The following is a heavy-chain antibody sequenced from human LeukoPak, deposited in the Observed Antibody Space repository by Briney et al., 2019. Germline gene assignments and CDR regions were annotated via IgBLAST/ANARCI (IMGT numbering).Heavy chain of an antibody. Sequence: PGGSLRLSCSASGFTFSSYAMHWVRQAPGKGLEYVSAISSNGGSTYYADSVKGRSTISRDNSKNTPYLQMSSLRAEDTAVYYCVKGHLVWELGDYFDYWGQGTLVTVSS. CDR3: VKGHLVWELGDYFDY. J-gene: IGHJ4*02. CDR1: GFTFSSYA. D-gene: IGHD1-26*01. CDR2: ISSNGGST. V-gene: IGHV3-64D*09.